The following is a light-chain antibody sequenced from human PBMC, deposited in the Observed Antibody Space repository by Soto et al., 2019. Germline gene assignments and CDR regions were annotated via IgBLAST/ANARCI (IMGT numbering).Light chain of an antibody. J-gene: IGKJ5*01. CDR1: QSVSSN. Sequence: EIVMTQSPATLSVSPGERATLSCRASQSVSSNLAWYQQKPGQAPRLLIYGASTRATGIPARFNGSRSGTEFTLTISRLQSEDFADYICQQYKNGPPITFGQGTRMEIK. CDR2: GAS. CDR3: QQYKNGPPIT. V-gene: IGKV3-15*01.